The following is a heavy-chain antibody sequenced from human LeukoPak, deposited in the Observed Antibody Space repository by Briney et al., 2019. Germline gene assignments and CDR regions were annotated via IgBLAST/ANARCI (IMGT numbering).Heavy chain of an antibody. CDR3: ARRGYSYGYYWFDP. Sequence: ASVKVSCKASGYTFTSYAMNWVRQAPGQGLEWMGWINTNTGNPTYAQGFTGRFVFSLDTSVSTAYLQISSLKAEDTAVYYCARRGYSYGYYWFDPWGQGTLVTVSS. CDR1: GYTFTSYA. J-gene: IGHJ5*02. D-gene: IGHD5-18*01. CDR2: INTNTGNP. V-gene: IGHV7-4-1*02.